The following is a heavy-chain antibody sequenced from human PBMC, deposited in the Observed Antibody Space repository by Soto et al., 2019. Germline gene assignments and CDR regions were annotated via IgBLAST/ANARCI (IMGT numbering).Heavy chain of an antibody. CDR1: GFTFSSYA. Sequence: EVQLLESGGGLVQPGGSLRLSCAASGFTFSSYAMSWVRQAPGKGLEWVSAISGSGGSTYYADSVKGRFTISRDNSKNTLYLQMNSLKAEDTAVYYCAKLNQFRLIWPGANFDYWGQGTLVTVSS. CDR3: AKLNQFRLIWPGANFDY. V-gene: IGHV3-23*01. D-gene: IGHD6-25*01. J-gene: IGHJ4*02. CDR2: ISGSGGST.